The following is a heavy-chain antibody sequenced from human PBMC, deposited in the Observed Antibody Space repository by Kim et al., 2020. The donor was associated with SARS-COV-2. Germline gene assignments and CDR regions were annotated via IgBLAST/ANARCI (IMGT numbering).Heavy chain of an antibody. Sequence: ASVKVSCKASGYTFTSYGISWVRQAPGQGLEWMGWISAYNGNTNYAQKLQGRVTMTTDTSTSTAYMELRSLRSDDTAVYYCARDSPSMGGYDWWYFDYWGQGTLVTVSS. V-gene: IGHV1-18*01. CDR3: ARDSPSMGGYDWWYFDY. J-gene: IGHJ4*02. D-gene: IGHD5-12*01. CDR2: ISAYNGNT. CDR1: GYTFTSYG.